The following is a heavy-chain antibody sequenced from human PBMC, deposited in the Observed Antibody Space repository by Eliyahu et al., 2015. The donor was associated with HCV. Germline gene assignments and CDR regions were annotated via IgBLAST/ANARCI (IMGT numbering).Heavy chain of an antibody. CDR1: GFTFSSYS. J-gene: IGHJ6*02. CDR3: ARSGLGFPLYGMDV. V-gene: IGHV3-21*01. CDR2: ISSSSSYI. Sequence: EVQLVESGGGLVKPGGSLRLSXAASGFTFSSYSMNWVRQAPGKGLEWVSSISSSSSYIYYADSVKGRFTISRDNAKNSLYLQMNSLRAEDTAVYYCARSGLGFPLYGMDVWGQGTTVTVSS. D-gene: IGHD5/OR15-5a*01.